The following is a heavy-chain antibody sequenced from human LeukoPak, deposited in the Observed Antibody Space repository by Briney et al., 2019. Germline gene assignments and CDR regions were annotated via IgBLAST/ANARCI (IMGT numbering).Heavy chain of an antibody. J-gene: IGHJ3*02. CDR3: ARDRVTGLRFLEWLSNDAFDI. CDR2: ISSSSSYI. D-gene: IGHD3-3*01. CDR1: GFTFSSYS. V-gene: IGHV3-21*01. Sequence: KPGGSLRLSCAASGFTFSSYSMNWVRQAPGKGLEWVSSISSSSSYIYYADSVKGRFTISRDNAKNSLYLQMNSLRVEDTAVYYCARDRVTGLRFLEWLSNDAFDIWGQGTMVTVSS.